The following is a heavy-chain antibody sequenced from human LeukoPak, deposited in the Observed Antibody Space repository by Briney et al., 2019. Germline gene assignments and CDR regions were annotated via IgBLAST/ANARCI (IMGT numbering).Heavy chain of an antibody. CDR3: ARGIGWLTDH. D-gene: IGHD6-19*01. V-gene: IGHV4-61*01. J-gene: IGHJ4*02. CDR1: GGSVSSGTYF. CDR2: FDYNGRT. Sequence: SETLSLTCTVSGGSVSSGTYFLNWIRQPPGKGLEWIGYFDYNGRTNYSPSLKSRVTISIDTSKNQFSLKVRSVTAADTAVYYCARGIGWLTDHWGQGTLATVSS.